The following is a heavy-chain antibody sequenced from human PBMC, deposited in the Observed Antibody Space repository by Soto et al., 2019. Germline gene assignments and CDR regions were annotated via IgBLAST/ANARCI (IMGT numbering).Heavy chain of an antibody. CDR1: GFTFSSYA. CDR3: AKHLRGVATISYYFDY. CDR2: ITGSGGST. V-gene: IGHV3-23*01. J-gene: IGHJ4*02. Sequence: GGSLRLSCAASGFTFSSYAMSWVRQAPGKGLEWVSVITGSGGSTYYADSVKGRFTISRDNSKNTLYLQMNSLGAEDTAVYYCAKHLRGVATISYYFDYWGQGTLVTVSS. D-gene: IGHD5-12*01.